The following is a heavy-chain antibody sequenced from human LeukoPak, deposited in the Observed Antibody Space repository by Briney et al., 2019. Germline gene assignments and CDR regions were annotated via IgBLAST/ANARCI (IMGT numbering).Heavy chain of an antibody. D-gene: IGHD4-17*01. V-gene: IGHV4-31*03. CDR1: GGSISSGDYY. J-gene: IGHJ4*02. CDR3: AATVTRRDYFDY. CDR2: IYYSGST. Sequence: PSQTLSLTCTVSGGSISSGDYYWSWIRQHPGKGLEWIGYIYYSGSTYYNPSLKSRVTISVDTSNNQFSLKLSSVTVADTAVYYCAATVTRRDYFDYWGQGTLVTASS.